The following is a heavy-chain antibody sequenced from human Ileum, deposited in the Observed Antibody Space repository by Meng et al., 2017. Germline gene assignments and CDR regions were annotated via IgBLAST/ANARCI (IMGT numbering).Heavy chain of an antibody. CDR1: GFSLRSYS. CDR3: ARDFSGSYYTNYFDY. Sequence: EVQLVESGGGLVKPGGSLRLSCAASGFSLRSYSVNWVRQAPGKGLEWVSSISSSSSYIFYADSVKGRFTISRDNAKNSVYLQMNSLRAEDTAVYYCARDFSGSYYTNYFDYWGQGTLVTVLL. D-gene: IGHD1-26*01. J-gene: IGHJ4*02. V-gene: IGHV3-21*01. CDR2: ISSSSSYI.